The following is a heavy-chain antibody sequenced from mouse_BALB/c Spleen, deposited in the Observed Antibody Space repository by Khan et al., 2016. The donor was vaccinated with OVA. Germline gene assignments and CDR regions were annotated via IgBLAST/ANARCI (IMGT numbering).Heavy chain of an antibody. CDR1: GYSFTGYF. Sequence: VQLQQSGPELVKPGASVKISCKASGYSFTGYFMNWVMQSHGKSLEWIGRINPHIGETFYNQKFKGKATLTVDESSSTAHMELRSLASEDSAVYYCARIYGRDFDYWGQGTKLTVSP. D-gene: IGHD1-1*01. CDR3: ARIYGRDFDY. V-gene: IGHV1-20*02. J-gene: IGHJ2*01. CDR2: INPHIGET.